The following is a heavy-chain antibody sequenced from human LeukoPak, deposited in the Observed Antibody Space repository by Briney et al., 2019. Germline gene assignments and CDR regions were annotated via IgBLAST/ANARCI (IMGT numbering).Heavy chain of an antibody. CDR3: ARDGDGNFDY. CDR2: ISYSSYTI. V-gene: IGHV3-48*04. Sequence: PEGSLRLSCAASGFAFSGYSMNWNRQAPGKGLEWVAYISYSSYTIHYADSVKGRFTISRDNAKNSLYLQMNSLRAEDTAMYYCARDGDGNFDYWGQGTLVTVSS. D-gene: IGHD4-17*01. J-gene: IGHJ4*02. CDR1: GFAFSGYS.